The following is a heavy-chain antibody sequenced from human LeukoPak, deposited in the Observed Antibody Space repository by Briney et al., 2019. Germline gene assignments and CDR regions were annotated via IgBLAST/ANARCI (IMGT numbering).Heavy chain of an antibody. Sequence: GGSLRLSCAASGFTFSSYAMSWVRQAPGKGLEWVSTIIGSGGDTYYADSVKGRFTISRDTSKNMLYLQMNSLRAEDTAVYHCAKAWAAAGTFASWGQGTLVTVSS. J-gene: IGHJ4*02. CDR2: IIGSGGDT. CDR3: AKAWAAAGTFAS. V-gene: IGHV3-23*01. CDR1: GFTFSSYA. D-gene: IGHD6-13*01.